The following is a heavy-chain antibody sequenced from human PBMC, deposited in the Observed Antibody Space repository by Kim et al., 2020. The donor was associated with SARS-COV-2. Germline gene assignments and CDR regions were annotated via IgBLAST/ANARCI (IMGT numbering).Heavy chain of an antibody. CDR2: ISYDGSNK. D-gene: IGHD3-10*01. J-gene: IGHJ4*02. V-gene: IGHV3-30-3*01. Sequence: GGSLRLSCAASGFTFSSYAMHWVRQAPGKGLEWVAVISYDGSNKYYGDSVKGRFTISRDNSKNTLYLQMNSLRAEDTAVYYCARDDQAYYYGSFDYWGQGTLVTVSS. CDR1: GFTFSSYA. CDR3: ARDDQAYYYGSFDY.